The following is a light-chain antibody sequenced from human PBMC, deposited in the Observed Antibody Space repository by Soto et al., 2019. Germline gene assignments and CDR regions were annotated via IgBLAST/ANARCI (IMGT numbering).Light chain of an antibody. CDR1: QSLLHSNGYNY. J-gene: IGKJ4*01. CDR3: MQALQTLLT. Sequence: DIVMTQSPLSLPVTPGEPASISCRSSQSLLHSNGYNYLDWYLQKPGQSPQLLIYLGSNRASGVPDRFSGSGSGTGFTLKISRVEAEDVGVYYCMQALQTLLTFGGGTQVEIK. V-gene: IGKV2-28*01. CDR2: LGS.